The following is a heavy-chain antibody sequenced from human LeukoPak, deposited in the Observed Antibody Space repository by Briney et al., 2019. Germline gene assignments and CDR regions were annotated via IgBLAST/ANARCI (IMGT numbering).Heavy chain of an antibody. D-gene: IGHD6-6*01. Sequence: PGGSLRLSCAASGFTFNSAWMSWVRQAPGKGLEWGARIKTKADGPAEYATPVKGRFAISRDDYQSLVYLPMSRLRSDDTAVYYCVWSSTWDKRFYLDQWGQGTLVTVSS. V-gene: IGHV3-15*01. CDR2: IKTKADGPA. CDR3: VWSSTWDKRFYLDQ. CDR1: GFTFNSAW. J-gene: IGHJ4*02.